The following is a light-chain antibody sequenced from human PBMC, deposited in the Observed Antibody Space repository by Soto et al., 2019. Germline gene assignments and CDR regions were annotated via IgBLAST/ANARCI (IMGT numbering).Light chain of an antibody. V-gene: IGKV1-33*01. Sequence: DIQLTQSPSSLSASVGDRVTITCQTSQDITNYLNWYQQRPGKAPRLLIYDASNLETGVPSRFSGSGSGTHFTFGISSLQPEDIGTYYCQQFHNLPPYTFGQGTRLEIK. CDR3: QQFHNLPPYT. CDR2: DAS. J-gene: IGKJ2*01. CDR1: QDITNY.